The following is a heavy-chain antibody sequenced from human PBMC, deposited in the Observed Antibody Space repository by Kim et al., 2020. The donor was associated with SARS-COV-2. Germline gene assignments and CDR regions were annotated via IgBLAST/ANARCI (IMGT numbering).Heavy chain of an antibody. CDR3: ARGRYSSSWYGISGWFDP. Sequence: SETLSLTCAVYGGSFSGYYWSCIRQPPGKGLEWIGEIIHSGSTNYNPSLKSRVTISVDTSKNQFSLKLSSVTAADTAVYYCARGRYSSSWYGISGWFDPWGQGTLVTVSS. CDR2: IIHSGST. V-gene: IGHV4-34*01. D-gene: IGHD6-13*01. CDR1: GGSFSGYY. J-gene: IGHJ5*02.